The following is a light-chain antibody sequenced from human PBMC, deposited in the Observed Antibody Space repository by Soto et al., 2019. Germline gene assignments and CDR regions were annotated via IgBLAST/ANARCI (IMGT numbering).Light chain of an antibody. Sequence: DIVMTQSPDSLAVSLGERATINCKSSQSVLSSSNNKNYLAWYQQKPGQPPKLLIYWASTPESGVPDRFSGSGSGTDFPLTISSLQAEDVAVYYCQQYYSTPYTFGQGTKLEIK. CDR1: QSVLSSSNNKNY. V-gene: IGKV4-1*01. CDR2: WAS. CDR3: QQYYSTPYT. J-gene: IGKJ2*01.